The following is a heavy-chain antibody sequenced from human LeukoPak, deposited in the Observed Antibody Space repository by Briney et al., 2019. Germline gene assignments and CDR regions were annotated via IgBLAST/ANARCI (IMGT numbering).Heavy chain of an antibody. J-gene: IGHJ3*01. V-gene: IGHV1-2*02. CDR3: ARDYGGNSGGDL. CDR2: INPNSGGT. D-gene: IGHD4-23*01. Sequence: ASVKVSCKASGYTSTGYYMHWVRQAPGQGLEWVGWINPNSGGTNYAQKFQGRVTMTRDTSISTVYMDLSSLTSDDTAVYYCARDYGGNSGGDLWGQGTMVTVSS. CDR1: GYTSTGYY.